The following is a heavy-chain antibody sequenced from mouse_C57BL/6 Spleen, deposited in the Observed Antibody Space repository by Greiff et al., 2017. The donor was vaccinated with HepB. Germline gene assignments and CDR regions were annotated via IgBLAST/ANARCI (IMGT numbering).Heavy chain of an antibody. Sequence: VQLQHSGAELVRPGASVKLSCTASGFNIKDDYMHWVKQRPEQGLEWIGWIDPENGDTEYASKFQGKATITADTSSNTAYLQLSSLTSEDTAVYYCTTDYSNAWFADWGQGTLVTVSA. CDR2: IDPENGDT. D-gene: IGHD2-5*01. CDR3: TTDYSNAWFAD. CDR1: GFNIKDDY. V-gene: IGHV14-4*01. J-gene: IGHJ3*01.